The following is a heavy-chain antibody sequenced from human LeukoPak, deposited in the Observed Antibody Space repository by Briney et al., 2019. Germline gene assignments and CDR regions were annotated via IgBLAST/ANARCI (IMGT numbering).Heavy chain of an antibody. CDR3: ARGHSPRLLLTYFDY. CDR2: INPSGGST. D-gene: IGHD5-12*01. Sequence: GASVKVSCKASGYTFTSYYMHWVRQAPGQGLEWMGIINPSGGSTSYAQKFQGRVTMTRDTSTSTVYMELSSLRSEDTAVYYCARGHSPRLLLTYFDYWGQGTLVTVSS. J-gene: IGHJ4*02. V-gene: IGHV1-46*01. CDR1: GYTFTSYY.